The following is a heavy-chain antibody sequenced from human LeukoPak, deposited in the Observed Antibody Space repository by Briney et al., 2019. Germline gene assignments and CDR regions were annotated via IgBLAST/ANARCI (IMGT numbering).Heavy chain of an antibody. V-gene: IGHV3-15*01. CDR1: GFAFSNTW. Sequence: GGSLRLSCAASGFAFSNTWMNWVRQTPGKGLEWVGRIKSKTAGGTTDFAAPVKGRFTISRDDSKNTLFLQMNSLNTEDTAVYYCTAALGPFGSGSYWVLDYWGQGTLVTVSS. CDR2: IKSKTAGGTT. D-gene: IGHD3-10*01. J-gene: IGHJ4*02. CDR3: TAALGPFGSGSYWVLDY.